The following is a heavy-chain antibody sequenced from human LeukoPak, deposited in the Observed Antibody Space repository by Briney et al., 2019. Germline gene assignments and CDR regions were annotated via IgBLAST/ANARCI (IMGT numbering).Heavy chain of an antibody. J-gene: IGHJ4*02. V-gene: IGHV4-34*01. CDR2: INHSGST. CDR1: GGSFSGYY. D-gene: IGHD6-13*01. Sequence: SSETLSLTCAVYGGSFSGYYWSWIRQPPGKGLEWIGEINHSGSTNYNPSLKSRVTIPVDTSKNQFSLKLSSVTAADTAVYYCARGIAAAAPGAYWGQGTLVTVSS. CDR3: ARGIAAAAPGAY.